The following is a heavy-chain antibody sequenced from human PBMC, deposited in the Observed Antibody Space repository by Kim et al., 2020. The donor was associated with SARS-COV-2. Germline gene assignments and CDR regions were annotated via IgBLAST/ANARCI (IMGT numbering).Heavy chain of an antibody. D-gene: IGHD6-25*01. CDR3: ARGRYAGVAATGCDY. J-gene: IGHJ4*02. V-gene: IGHV1-69*01. Sequence: QKFQGRVTITADESTSTAYMELSSLRSEDTAVYYCARGRYAGVAATGCDYWGQGTLVTVSS.